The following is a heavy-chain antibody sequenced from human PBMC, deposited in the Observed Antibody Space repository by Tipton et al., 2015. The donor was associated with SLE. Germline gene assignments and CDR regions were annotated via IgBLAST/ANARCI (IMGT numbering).Heavy chain of an antibody. CDR3: ARDRGSGSYYTLDY. CDR1: GGSISSHY. CDR2: IYYSGST. V-gene: IGHV4-59*11. D-gene: IGHD3-10*01. Sequence: TLSLTCTVSGGSISSHYWSWIRQPPGKGLEWIGYIYYSGSTNYNPSLKNRVTISVDTSKNQFSLRLSSVTAADTAVYFCARDRGSGSYYTLDYWGQGTLVTVSS. J-gene: IGHJ4*02.